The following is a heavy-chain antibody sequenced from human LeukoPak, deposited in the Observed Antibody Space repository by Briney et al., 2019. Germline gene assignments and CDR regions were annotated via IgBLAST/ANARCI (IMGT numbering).Heavy chain of an antibody. CDR1: GDSISSSSYF. CDR2: IYYSGST. Sequence: SETLSLTCTVSGDSISSSSYFWGWIRQPPGKGLEWIGSIYYSGSTHYNPSLKSRVTIPVDTSKNQFSLKLSSVTAADTAVYYRARHPLYCSGGSCYPNYSDYWGQGTLVTVSS. V-gene: IGHV4-39*01. J-gene: IGHJ4*02. CDR3: ARHPLYCSGGSCYPNYSDY. D-gene: IGHD2-15*01.